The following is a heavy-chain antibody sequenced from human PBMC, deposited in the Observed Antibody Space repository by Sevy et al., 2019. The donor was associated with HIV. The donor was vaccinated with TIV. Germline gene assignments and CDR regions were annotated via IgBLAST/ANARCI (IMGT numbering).Heavy chain of an antibody. J-gene: IGHJ4*02. CDR3: AKGPTYLVAATFPDY. CDR1: GITFSNYA. D-gene: IGHD6-19*01. CDR2: FSGSGGST. Sequence: GGSLGLSCAASGITFSNYAMSWVRQAPGKGLEWVSTFSGSGGSTHYADSVEGRFTISRDNSKNTLYLQMNSLRAEDTAVYFCAKGPTYLVAATFPDYWGQGTLVTVSS. V-gene: IGHV3-23*01.